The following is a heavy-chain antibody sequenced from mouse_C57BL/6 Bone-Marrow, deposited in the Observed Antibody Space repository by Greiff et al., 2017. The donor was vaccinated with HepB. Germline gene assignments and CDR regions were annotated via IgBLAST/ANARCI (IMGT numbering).Heavy chain of an antibody. Sequence: VQLQQSGAELVRPGTSVKMSCKASGYTFTNYWIGWAKQRPGHGLEWIGDIYPGGGYTNYNEKFKGKATLTADKSSSTAYMQFSSLTSEDAAIYYCASAYPTGYFDYWGQGTTLTVSA. CDR1: GYTFTNYW. CDR3: ASAYPTGYFDY. V-gene: IGHV1-63*01. CDR2: IYPGGGYT. J-gene: IGHJ2*01. D-gene: IGHD5-1-1*01.